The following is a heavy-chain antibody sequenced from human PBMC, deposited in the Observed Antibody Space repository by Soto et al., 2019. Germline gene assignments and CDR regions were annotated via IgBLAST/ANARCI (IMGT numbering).Heavy chain of an antibody. CDR3: ARDAWEVATYYYYGLDV. CDR2: ISSSSSTI. CDR1: GFTFSSYT. D-gene: IGHD1-26*01. Sequence: EVQLVESGGGLVQPGGSLRLSCAASGFTFSSYTMNWVRQAPGKGLEWISYISSSSSTIYYADSVKGRFTISRANATNALYLQMNSLRAEDTAVYYCARDAWEVATYYYYGLDVWGQGTTVTVSS. J-gene: IGHJ6*02. V-gene: IGHV3-48*01.